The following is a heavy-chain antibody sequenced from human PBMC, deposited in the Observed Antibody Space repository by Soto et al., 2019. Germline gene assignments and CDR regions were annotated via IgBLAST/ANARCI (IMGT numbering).Heavy chain of an antibody. J-gene: IGHJ6*02. CDR3: GRGRGYSNAWGSYYSGMDV. D-gene: IGHD6-19*01. CDR2: INHNGIT. CDR1: VGSFSNDS. V-gene: IGHV4-34*01. Sequence: ETLSLNCAMYVGSFSNDSWNWIRQRPGKGLEWMGKINHNGITNYSPSLKSRLTISVGTSKNQFSLKLISVTAADTAVYFCGRGRGYSNAWGSYYSGMDVWGQGTTVTVSS.